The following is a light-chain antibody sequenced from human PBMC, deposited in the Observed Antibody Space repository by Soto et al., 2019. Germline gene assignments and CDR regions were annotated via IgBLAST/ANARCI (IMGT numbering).Light chain of an antibody. CDR1: SSDVGGQNY. CDR2: DVG. Sequence: QSALTQPASVPGSPGQSITISCTGTSSDVGGQNYVSWYQQHPGKAPKLIISDVGNRPSGVSNRFSGSKSGNTASLTISGLQAEDEADYYCSSYISSSTAYVFGTGTKVTVL. CDR3: SSYISSSTAYV. V-gene: IGLV2-14*03. J-gene: IGLJ1*01.